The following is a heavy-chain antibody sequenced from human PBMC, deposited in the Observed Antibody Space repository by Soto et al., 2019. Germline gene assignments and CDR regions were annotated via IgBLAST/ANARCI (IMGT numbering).Heavy chain of an antibody. V-gene: IGHV3-53*04. Sequence: GGSLRLSCAASGFTVSSNYMSWVRQAPGKGLEWVSVIYSGGSTYYADSVKGRFTISRHNSKNTLYLQMNSLRAEDTAVYYCARASPMVRGVIIDLYYYYYGMDVWGQGTTVTVSS. D-gene: IGHD3-10*01. CDR1: GFTVSSNY. CDR2: IYSGGST. CDR3: ARASPMVRGVIIDLYYYYYGMDV. J-gene: IGHJ6*02.